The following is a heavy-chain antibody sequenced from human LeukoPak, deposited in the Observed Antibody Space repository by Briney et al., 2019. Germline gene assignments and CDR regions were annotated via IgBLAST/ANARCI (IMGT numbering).Heavy chain of an antibody. CDR2: IYYGGGT. CDR3: ATCYYGSSPTWFDP. J-gene: IGHJ5*02. V-gene: IGHV4-59*01. Sequence: SETLTLTCTVSGGTISSYYWNWLRQPPGKGLEWIGYIYYGGGTNYNPSLKRRVTISLATTKNQSSLKLIPMTEADAAVYYCATCYYGSSPTWFDPWGQGTLVTVSS. D-gene: IGHD3-22*01. CDR1: GGTISSYY.